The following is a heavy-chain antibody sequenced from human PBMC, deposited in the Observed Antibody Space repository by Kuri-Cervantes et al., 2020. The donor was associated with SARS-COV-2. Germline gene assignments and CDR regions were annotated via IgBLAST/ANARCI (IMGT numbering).Heavy chain of an antibody. CDR2: IYYSGST. V-gene: IGHV4-39*01. Sequence: SETLSLTCTVSGGSISSTSYYRGWVRQPPGKGLEWIGSIYYSGSTYYNPSLKSRVTISVDTSKNQFSLKLSSVTAADTAVYYCARHVVSGWSGYFDYWGQGTLVTVSS. CDR1: GGSISSTSYY. CDR3: ARHVVSGWSGYFDY. J-gene: IGHJ4*02. D-gene: IGHD3-3*01.